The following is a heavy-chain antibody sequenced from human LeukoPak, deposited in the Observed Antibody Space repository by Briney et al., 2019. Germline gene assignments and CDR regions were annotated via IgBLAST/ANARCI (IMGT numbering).Heavy chain of an antibody. CDR2: IRDDGSNK. V-gene: IGHV3-30*02. J-gene: IGHJ4*02. Sequence: GGTLRLSCAASGFTFRRYGMHWVRQAPAKALEGVAFIRDDGSNKYYADSVKGRFTISRDNSKDPLYLQMNSLRAEDTAVYYCAKLQRARDDFWSGYDHFDYWGQGTRVTVSS. CDR3: AKLQRARDDFWSGYDHFDY. D-gene: IGHD3-3*01. CDR1: GFTFRRYG.